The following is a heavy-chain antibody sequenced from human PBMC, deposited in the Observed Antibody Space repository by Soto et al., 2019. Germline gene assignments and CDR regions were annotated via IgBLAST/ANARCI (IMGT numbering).Heavy chain of an antibody. CDR3: ARARHSEYYGSGSYYNVGWFDP. Sequence: QVPLVQSGAEVKKPWASVKVSCKASGYTFTSYAMHWVRQAPGQRLEWMGWINAGNGNTKYSQKFQGRVTITRDTSASTAYMELSSLRSEDTAVYYCARARHSEYYGSGSYYNVGWFDPWGQGTLVTVSS. CDR1: GYTFTSYA. D-gene: IGHD3-10*01. J-gene: IGHJ5*02. V-gene: IGHV1-3*01. CDR2: INAGNGNT.